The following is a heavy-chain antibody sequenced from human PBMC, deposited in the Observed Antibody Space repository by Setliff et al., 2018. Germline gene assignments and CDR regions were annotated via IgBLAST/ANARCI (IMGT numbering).Heavy chain of an antibody. CDR3: ARTGTYRYFDS. V-gene: IGHV4-61*09. Sequence: SETLSLTRTVSGDSISSRPFYWGWFRQPAGKELEWIGQIYTSWSTIYNPSLKSRVTILLDTSKNQFSLTLTSVTAADTAVYYCARTGTYRYFDSWGQGTRVTVSS. CDR1: GDSISSRPFY. J-gene: IGHJ4*02. CDR2: IYTSWST. D-gene: IGHD1-1*01.